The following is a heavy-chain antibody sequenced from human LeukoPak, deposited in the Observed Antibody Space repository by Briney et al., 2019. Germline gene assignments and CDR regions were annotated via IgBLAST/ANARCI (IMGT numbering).Heavy chain of an antibody. V-gene: IGHV1-46*01. CDR2: INPSGGST. J-gene: IGHJ4*02. D-gene: IGHD5-24*01. CDR1: GYTFTSYY. CDR3: ARDRVEIGFDY. Sequence: ASVKVSCKASGYTFTSYYMHWVRQAPGQGLEWMGIINPSGGSTSYAQKFQGRVTMTRDTSTSTDYMELSSLRSEDTAVYYCARDRVEIGFDYWGQGTLVAVSS.